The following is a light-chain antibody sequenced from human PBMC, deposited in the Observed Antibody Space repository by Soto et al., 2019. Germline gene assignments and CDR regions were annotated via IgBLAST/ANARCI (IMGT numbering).Light chain of an antibody. J-gene: IGLJ1*01. CDR1: SSDVGGYKY. V-gene: IGLV2-14*01. CDR2: DVS. Sequence: QSVLTQPASVSGSPGQSISISCTGTSSDVGGYKYVSWYQQHPGKAPKLMIYDVSSRPSGVSNRFSGSKSGNTASLTISGLQAEDEADYYCSSYTSISLYVFGTGNKVTVL. CDR3: SSYTSISLYV.